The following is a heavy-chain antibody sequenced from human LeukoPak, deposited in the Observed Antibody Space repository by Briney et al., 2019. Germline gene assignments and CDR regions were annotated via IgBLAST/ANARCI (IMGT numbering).Heavy chain of an antibody. D-gene: IGHD3-10*01. J-gene: IGHJ4*02. V-gene: IGHV3-23*01. CDR3: AKDRLLWFGETFDY. CDR2: ISGSGGST. CDR1: XXTFSSYA. Sequence: GGSLRLXXXXXXXTFSSYAMSWVRQAPGKGLEWVSAISGSGGSTYYADSVKGRFTISRDNSKNTLYLQMNSLRAEDTAVYYCAKDRLLWFGETFDYWGQGTLVTVSS.